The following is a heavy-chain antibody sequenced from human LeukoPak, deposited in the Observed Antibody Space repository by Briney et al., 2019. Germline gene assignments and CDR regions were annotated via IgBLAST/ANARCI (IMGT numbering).Heavy chain of an antibody. CDR1: GGTFSSYA. D-gene: IGHD6-13*01. CDR2: IIPIFGTA. CDR3: ARGARQQLVMPNLHFDY. Sequence: GASVKVSCKASGGTFSSYAISWVRQAPGQGLEWMGGIIPIFGTANYAQKFQGRVTITADKSTSTAYMELSSLRSEDTAAYYCARGARQQLVMPNLHFDYWGQGTLVTVSS. J-gene: IGHJ4*02. V-gene: IGHV1-69*06.